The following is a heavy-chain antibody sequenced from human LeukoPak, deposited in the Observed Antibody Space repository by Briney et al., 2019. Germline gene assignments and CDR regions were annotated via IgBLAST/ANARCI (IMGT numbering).Heavy chain of an antibody. D-gene: IGHD2-15*01. V-gene: IGHV3-23*01. J-gene: IGHJ4*02. Sequence: GGSLRLSCAASGFTFSSYAMSWVRQAPGKGLEWVSAISGSGGSTYYADSVKGRFTISRDNSKNTLYLQMNSLRAEDTAVYYCAEQYCSGGSCYTYWGQGTLVTVSS. CDR3: AEQYCSGGSCYTY. CDR1: GFTFSSYA. CDR2: ISGSGGST.